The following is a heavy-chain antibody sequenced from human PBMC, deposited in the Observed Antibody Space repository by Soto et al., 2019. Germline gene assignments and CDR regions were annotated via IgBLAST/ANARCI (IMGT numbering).Heavy chain of an antibody. CDR2: IYYSGST. D-gene: IGHD3-10*01. Sequence: PSETLSLTCTVSGGSISSSSYYWGWIRQPPGKGLEWIGSIYYSGSTYYNPSLKSRVTISVDTSKNQFSLKLSSVTAADTAVYYCARPLTDGEGAFDIWGQGTMVTVSS. J-gene: IGHJ3*02. V-gene: IGHV4-39*01. CDR1: GGSISSSSYY. CDR3: ARPLTDGEGAFDI.